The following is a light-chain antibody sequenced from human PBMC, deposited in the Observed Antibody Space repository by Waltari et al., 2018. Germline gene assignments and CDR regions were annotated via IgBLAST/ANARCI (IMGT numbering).Light chain of an antibody. CDR1: SSDIGGYNY. Sequence: QSALTQPASVSGSPGQSITISCTGTSSDIGGYNYVSWYQQGPGKAPKLMIYDVSNRPSGVSSRFSGSKSGNTASLTISGLQAEDEADYFCSSYIDSSTLELFGGGTSLTVL. CDR2: DVS. CDR3: SSYIDSSTLEL. J-gene: IGLJ2*01. V-gene: IGLV2-14*03.